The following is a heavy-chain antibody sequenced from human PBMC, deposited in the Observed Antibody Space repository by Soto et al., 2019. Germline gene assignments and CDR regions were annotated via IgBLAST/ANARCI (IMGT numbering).Heavy chain of an antibody. D-gene: IGHD2-21*01. CDR2: NSWNGGNI. CDR1: GIIFDNSG. V-gene: IGHV3-9*01. J-gene: IGHJ4*02. CDR3: VKAGVRDLIVEVPVYFDN. Sequence: EVQLVESGGGLVQPGRSLRLSRAASGIIFDNSGMHWVRQGPGKGLEWVSGNSWNGGNIGYADSVRGRFSISRDNAKDSLFLQMDSLRPDDTAFYYCVKAGVRDLIVEVPVYFDNWGQGTLVTVSS.